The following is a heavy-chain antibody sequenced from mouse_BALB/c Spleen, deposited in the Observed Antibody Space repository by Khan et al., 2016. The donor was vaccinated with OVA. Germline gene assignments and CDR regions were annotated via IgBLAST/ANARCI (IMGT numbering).Heavy chain of an antibody. CDR1: GYTFTSYW. Sequence: QVQLQQSGAELVRPGASVKLSCKASGYTFTSYWMNWVRQRPRQGLEWIGKINPSDSESHYNQMFKDKATLTVDKSSGTAYMQLSSLTSEDSAVYSWARRVNYGYDPSWFAYWGQGTLVTVSA. CDR2: INPSDSES. CDR3: ARRVNYGYDPSWFAY. D-gene: IGHD2-2*01. V-gene: IGHV1-52*01. J-gene: IGHJ3*01.